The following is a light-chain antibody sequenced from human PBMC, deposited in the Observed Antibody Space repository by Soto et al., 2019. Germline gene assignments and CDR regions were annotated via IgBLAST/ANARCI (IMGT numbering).Light chain of an antibody. Sequence: QSVLTQPASVSGSPGQSITISCTGTSSDVGAYKYVSWYQQHPGKAPKLMIYEVSNRPSGVSNRFSGSKSGNTASVTISGLQAEDEADYYCSSYTTSAPYVFGSGTKVTVL. V-gene: IGLV2-14*01. CDR1: SSDVGAYKY. CDR3: SSYTTSAPYV. J-gene: IGLJ1*01. CDR2: EVS.